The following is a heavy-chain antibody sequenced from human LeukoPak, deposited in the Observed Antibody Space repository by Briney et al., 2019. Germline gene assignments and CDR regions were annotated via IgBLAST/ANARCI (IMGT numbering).Heavy chain of an antibody. V-gene: IGHV3-30*18. D-gene: IGHD6-13*01. CDR1: GFTFSSYG. CDR3: AKEGKYSSSWTGDYYYYYMDV. CDR2: ISYDGSNK. Sequence: PTGGSLRLSCAASGFTFSSYGMHWVRQAPGKGLEWVAVISYDGSNKYYADSVKGRFTISRDNSKNTLYLQMNSLRAEDTAVYYCAKEGKYSSSWTGDYYYYYMDVWGKGTTVTVSS. J-gene: IGHJ6*03.